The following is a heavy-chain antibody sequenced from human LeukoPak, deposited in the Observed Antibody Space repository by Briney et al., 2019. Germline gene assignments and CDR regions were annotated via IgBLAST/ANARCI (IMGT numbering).Heavy chain of an antibody. CDR1: GMTFSNDW. CDR2: IKTDGRTT. CDR3: TTGPSYGYEW. Sequence: PGGSLRLSCAASGMTFSNDWMHWVRQAPGKGLVWVSLIKTDGRTTIYTDSVKGRFTISRDNGKSILYLQMNSLRAEDTGIYYCTTGPSYGYEWWGQGTVVTVSS. V-gene: IGHV3-74*01. J-gene: IGHJ4*02. D-gene: IGHD3-16*01.